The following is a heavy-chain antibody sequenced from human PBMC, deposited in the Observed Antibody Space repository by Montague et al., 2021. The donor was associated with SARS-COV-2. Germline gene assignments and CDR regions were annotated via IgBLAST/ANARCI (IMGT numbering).Heavy chain of an antibody. V-gene: IGHV4-39*07. CDR2: IYYSGST. D-gene: IGHD6-13*01. CDR1: GGSMSRRGYY. CDR3: ARVGRQQLVRLSGMDV. J-gene: IGHJ6*02. Sequence: SETLSLTCSVSGGSMSRRGYYWGWIRQPPGKGLEWIGSIYYSGSTYYNPSLKSRVTISVDTSKNQFSLKLSSVTAADTAVYYCARVGRQQLVRLSGMDVWGQGTTVTVSS.